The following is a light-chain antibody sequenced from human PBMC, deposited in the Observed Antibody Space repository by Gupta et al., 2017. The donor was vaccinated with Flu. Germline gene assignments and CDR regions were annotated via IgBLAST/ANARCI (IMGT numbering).Light chain of an antibody. CDR1: QSVSRD. CDR2: GAS. Sequence: IVITQSPATLSVSAGERATLSCRASQSVSRDLAWYQQKPGQAPRLLIYGASTRATGIPARFSGSGSGTEFTLTISSRQSEDFAVYYCQQKNNCSITFGGGTKVEIK. V-gene: IGKV3-15*01. CDR3: QQKNNCSIT. J-gene: IGKJ4*01.